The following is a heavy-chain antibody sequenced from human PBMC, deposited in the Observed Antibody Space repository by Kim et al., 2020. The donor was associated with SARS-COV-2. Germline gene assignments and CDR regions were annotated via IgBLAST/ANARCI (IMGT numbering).Heavy chain of an antibody. CDR1: GFTFSDYY. Sequence: GGSLRLSCAASGFTFSDYYMSWIRQAPGKGLEWVSYISSSGSTIYYADSVKGRFTISRDNAKNSLYLQMNSLRAEDKAVYYCARHPSSSSWWYYYYGMDVWGQGTTVTFSS. CDR2: ISSSGSTI. V-gene: IGHV3-11*04. J-gene: IGHJ6*02. D-gene: IGHD6-13*01. CDR3: ARHPSSSSWWYYYYGMDV.